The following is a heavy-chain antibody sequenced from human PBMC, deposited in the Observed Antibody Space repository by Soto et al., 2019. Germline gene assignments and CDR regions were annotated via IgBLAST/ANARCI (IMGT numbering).Heavy chain of an antibody. D-gene: IGHD2-2*01. Sequence: SETLSLTCTVSGGSISSYYWSWIRQPPGKGLEWIGYIYYSGSTNYNPSLKSRVTISVDTSKNHFSLKLSSVTAADTAVYYFARGGYCISTSCYAGWFDPWGQGTLVTVSS. CDR2: IYYSGST. CDR3: ARGGYCISTSCYAGWFDP. J-gene: IGHJ5*02. CDR1: GGSISSYY. V-gene: IGHV4-59*01.